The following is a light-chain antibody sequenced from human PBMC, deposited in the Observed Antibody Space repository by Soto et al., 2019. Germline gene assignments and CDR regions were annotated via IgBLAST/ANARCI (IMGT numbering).Light chain of an antibody. CDR2: AAS. V-gene: IGKV1-5*01. J-gene: IGKJ1*01. CDR1: QGIVRW. CDR3: QQFNSYSRT. Sequence: DIQMTQSPSTQSASLGDRVTITCRASQGIVRWLAWYQQKPGKAPKLLIYAASTLQSGVPSRFSGSGSGTDFTLTISSLQHEDFATYYCQQFNSYSRTFGQGTKVDIK.